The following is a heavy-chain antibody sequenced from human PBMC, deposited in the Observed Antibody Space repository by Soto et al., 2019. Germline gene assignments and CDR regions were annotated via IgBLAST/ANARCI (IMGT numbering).Heavy chain of an antibody. J-gene: IGHJ4*02. CDR3: VVAHSGSYCFDY. CDR2: IYSSGIT. CDR1: GFTFSSYA. Sequence: GGSLRLSCAASGFTFSSYAMSWVRQAPGKGLEWISVIYSSGITYYADSVKGRFTISRDNSKNTVYLQVSSLRPEDTAIYYCVVAHSGSYCFDYWGPGTLVTVSS. V-gene: IGHV3-66*01. D-gene: IGHD3-10*01.